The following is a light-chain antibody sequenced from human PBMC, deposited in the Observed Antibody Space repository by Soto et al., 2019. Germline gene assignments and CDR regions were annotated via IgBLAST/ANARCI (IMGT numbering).Light chain of an antibody. CDR2: KAS. CDR3: QQYKNYSWT. J-gene: IGKJ1*01. V-gene: IGKV1-5*03. Sequence: STLSASLGDRVTITCRTSQTIDSSLAWYQQKPGKAPQVLIYKASSLESGVPSRFSGSESGTEFTLTISSLQPDDFATYYCQQYKNYSWTFGQGTKVDIK. CDR1: QTIDSS.